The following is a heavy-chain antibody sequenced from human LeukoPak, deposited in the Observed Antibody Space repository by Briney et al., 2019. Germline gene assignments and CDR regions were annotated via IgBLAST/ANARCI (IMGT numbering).Heavy chain of an antibody. J-gene: IGHJ4*02. Sequence: SETLFLTCTFSVGSISSSSYYWGWIRQPPGKGLEWLGRSYYSGSTYYNPSLKSRVTISVDTSKSQFSLKLSSVTAADTAVYYCARTPASGGDYGNHFDYWGQGTLVTVSS. CDR3: ARTPASGGDYGNHFDY. CDR2: SYYSGST. CDR1: VGSISSSSYY. D-gene: IGHD4-17*01. V-gene: IGHV4-39*07.